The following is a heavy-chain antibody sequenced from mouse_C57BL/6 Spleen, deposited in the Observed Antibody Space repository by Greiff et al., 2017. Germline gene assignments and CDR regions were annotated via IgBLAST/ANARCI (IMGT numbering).Heavy chain of an antibody. J-gene: IGHJ2*01. CDR2: IDPSDSYT. Sequence: VQLQQPGAELVKPGASVKLSCKASGYTFTSYWMQWVKQRPGQGLEWIGEIDPSDSYTNYNQKFKGKATLTVDTSSSPAYMQLSSLTSEDSAVYYCARRTPDCYYVDYWGQGTTLTVSS. CDR3: ARRTPDCYYVDY. D-gene: IGHD3-1*01. V-gene: IGHV1-50*01. CDR1: GYTFTSYW.